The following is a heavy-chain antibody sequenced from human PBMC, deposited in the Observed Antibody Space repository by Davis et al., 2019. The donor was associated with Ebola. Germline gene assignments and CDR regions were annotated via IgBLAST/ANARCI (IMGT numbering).Heavy chain of an antibody. J-gene: IGHJ5*02. CDR2: IYYSGST. CDR3: ARRSCSSTSCYTAPRYNWFDP. CDR1: GGSFSGYY. D-gene: IGHD2-2*02. V-gene: IGHV4-34*01. Sequence: SQTLSLTCAVYGGSFSGYYWSWIRQPPGKGLEWIGSIYYSGSTYYNPSLKSRVTISVDTSKNQFSLKLSSVTAADTAVYYCARRSCSSTSCYTAPRYNWFDPWGQGTLVTVSS.